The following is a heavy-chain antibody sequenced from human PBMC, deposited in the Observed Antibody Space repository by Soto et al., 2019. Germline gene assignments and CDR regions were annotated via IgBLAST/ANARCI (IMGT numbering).Heavy chain of an antibody. CDR2: IYGGGST. CDR3: ARGHGDYTHRKYFYYYCLDV. V-gene: IGHV3-66*01. Sequence: PGGSLRLSCAASGFTVSSNYMTWVRQAPGKGLEWVSVIYGGGSTYYADSVKGRFTISRDNSKNTVYLQMNSLRAEDTAVYYCARGHGDYTHRKYFYYYCLDVWGQGTTVTVSS. CDR1: GFTVSSNY. D-gene: IGHD4-17*01. J-gene: IGHJ6*02.